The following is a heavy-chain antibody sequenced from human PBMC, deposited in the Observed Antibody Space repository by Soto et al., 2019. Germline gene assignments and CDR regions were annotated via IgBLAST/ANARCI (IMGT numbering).Heavy chain of an antibody. CDR3: AKRADCTGGSCPFDY. J-gene: IGHJ4*02. Sequence: HPGGSLRLSCAASGFTFSSSAMSWVRQAPGKGLEWVSGISGSDGSTYYADSVKGRFTISRDNSKNTLYLQMNSLRAEDTAVYSCAKRADCTGGSCPFDYWGQGTLVTVSS. V-gene: IGHV3-23*01. D-gene: IGHD2-15*01. CDR2: ISGSDGST. CDR1: GFTFSSSA.